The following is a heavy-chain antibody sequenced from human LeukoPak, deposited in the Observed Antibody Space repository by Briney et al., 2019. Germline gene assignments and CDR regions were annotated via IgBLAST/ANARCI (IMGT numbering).Heavy chain of an antibody. Sequence: GGSLRLSCAASGFTFSDYYMNWIRLAPGKGLEWVSSISTSSTYTNYADSVRGRFTISKDNANNSLYLQMNSLRAEDTAVYYCARAQVVPAATYYYYYGMDVWGKGTTVTVSS. CDR1: GFTFSDYY. V-gene: IGHV3-11*06. CDR3: ARAQVVPAATYYYYYGMDV. D-gene: IGHD2-2*01. J-gene: IGHJ6*04. CDR2: ISTSSTYT.